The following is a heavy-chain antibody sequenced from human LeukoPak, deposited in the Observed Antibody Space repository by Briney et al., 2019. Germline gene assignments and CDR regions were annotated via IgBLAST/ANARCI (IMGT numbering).Heavy chain of an antibody. Sequence: GGSLRLSCAASGFTFSSYAMSWVRQAPGKGLEWVSAISGSGGSTYYADSVKGRFTISRDNSKNTLYLQMNSLRAEDTAVYYCAKLNRVLLMTRGEFRAYYFDYWGQGTLVTVSS. J-gene: IGHJ4*02. CDR3: AKLNRVLLMTRGEFRAYYFDY. V-gene: IGHV3-23*01. CDR2: ISGSGGST. D-gene: IGHD3-10*01. CDR1: GFTFSSYA.